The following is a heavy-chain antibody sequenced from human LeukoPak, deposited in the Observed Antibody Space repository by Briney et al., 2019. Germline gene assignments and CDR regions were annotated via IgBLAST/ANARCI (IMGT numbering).Heavy chain of an antibody. CDR3: AKDLFYGDYPYWCFDL. J-gene: IGHJ2*01. V-gene: IGHV3-30*02. D-gene: IGHD4-17*01. Sequence: GGSLRLSCAASGFTFSSYGMHWVRQAPGKGLEWVAFIRYDGSNKYYADSVKGRFTISRDNSKNTLYLQMNSLRAEDTAVYYCAKDLFYGDYPYWCFDLWGRGTLVTVSS. CDR2: IRYDGSNK. CDR1: GFTFSSYG.